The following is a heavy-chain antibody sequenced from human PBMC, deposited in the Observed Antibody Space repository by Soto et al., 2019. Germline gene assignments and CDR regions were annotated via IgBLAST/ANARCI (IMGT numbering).Heavy chain of an antibody. CDR3: AAYDILTGYYFDY. J-gene: IGHJ4*02. CDR1: GGSISSGGYS. Sequence: SETLSLTCAVSGGSISSGGYSWSWIRQPPGKGLEWIGYIYHSGSTYYNPSLKSRVTISVDRSKNQFSLKLSSVTAADTAVYYCAAYDILTGYYFDYWGQGTLVTVSS. V-gene: IGHV4-30-2*01. CDR2: IYHSGST. D-gene: IGHD3-9*01.